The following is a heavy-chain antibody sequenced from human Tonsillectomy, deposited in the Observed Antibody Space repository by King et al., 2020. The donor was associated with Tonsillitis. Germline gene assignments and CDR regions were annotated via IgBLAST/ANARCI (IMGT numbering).Heavy chain of an antibody. D-gene: IGHD6-6*01. CDR2: ISYDGSNK. V-gene: IGHV3-30*18. Sequence: VQLVESGGGVVQPGRSLRLSCAASGFTFSSYGMHWVRQAPGKGLEWVAVISYDGSNKYYADSVKGRFTISRDNSKNTLYLQMNSLRAEDTAVYYCAKDPREYSTSSQAGYFQHWGQGTLVTVSS. CDR3: AKDPREYSTSSQAGYFQH. J-gene: IGHJ1*01. CDR1: GFTFSSYG.